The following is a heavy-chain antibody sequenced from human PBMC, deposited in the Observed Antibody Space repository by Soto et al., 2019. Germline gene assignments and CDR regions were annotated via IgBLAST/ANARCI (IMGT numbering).Heavy chain of an antibody. CDR2: IYYSGST. V-gene: IGHV4-39*01. J-gene: IGHJ4*02. CDR1: GGSISSSSYY. D-gene: IGHD6-13*01. CDR3: ASYLLGAAGTFDY. Sequence: QLQLQESGPGLVKPSETLSLTCTVSGGSISSSSYYWGWIRQPPGKGLEWIGSIYYSGSTYYNPYRKSLDTISGDTSKNQFSLKLRSVTAADTAVYYCASYLLGAAGTFDYWGQGTLVTVSS.